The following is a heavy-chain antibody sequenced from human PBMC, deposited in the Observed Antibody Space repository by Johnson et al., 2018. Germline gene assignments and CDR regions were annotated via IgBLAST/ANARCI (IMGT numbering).Heavy chain of an antibody. CDR1: GFTFSSYN. D-gene: IGHD2-15*01. CDR3: ARARRGQVVVAAYYYYYMDV. Sequence: EVQLVESGGGLVQPGGSLRLSCAASGFTFSSYNMNWVRQAPGKGLEWVGFIRSKAYGGTTEYAASVKGRFTISRDDSKSIAYLQMNSLRAEDTALYYCARARRGQVVVAAYYYYYMDVWGKGTTVTVSS. CDR2: IRSKAYGGTT. V-gene: IGHV3-71*04. J-gene: IGHJ6*03.